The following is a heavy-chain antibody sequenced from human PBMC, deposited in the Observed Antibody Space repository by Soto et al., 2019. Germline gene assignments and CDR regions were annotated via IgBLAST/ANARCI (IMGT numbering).Heavy chain of an antibody. CDR3: ANFISLLYFDL. J-gene: IGHJ2*01. V-gene: IGHV3-23*01. Sequence: TGGSLRLSCAASGFTFSSYAMSWVRQAPGKGLEWVSAITGSGGSTYYADSVRGRFTISRDNSKNTLYLQMNSLRAEDTAVYYCANFISLLYFDLWGRGTLVTVSS. CDR1: GFTFSSYA. CDR2: ITGSGGST. D-gene: IGHD3-16*02.